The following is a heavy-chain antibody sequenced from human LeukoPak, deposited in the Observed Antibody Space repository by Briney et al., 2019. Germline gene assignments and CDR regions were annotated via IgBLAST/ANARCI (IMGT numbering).Heavy chain of an antibody. CDR2: ISSGSSYI. Sequence: PGGSLRLSCAASGFTFSSYSINWVRQAPGKGLEWVSSISSGSSYIYYADSVKGRFTISRDNAKNSLYLQMNSLRAEDTAVYYCARERGDYVLDYWGQGTLVTVSS. V-gene: IGHV3-21*01. D-gene: IGHD4-17*01. CDR1: GFTFSSYS. CDR3: ARERGDYVLDY. J-gene: IGHJ4*02.